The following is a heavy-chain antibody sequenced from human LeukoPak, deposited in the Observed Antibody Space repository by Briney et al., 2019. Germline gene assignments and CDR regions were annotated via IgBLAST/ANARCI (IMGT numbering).Heavy chain of an antibody. D-gene: IGHD6-19*01. CDR3: AKRTPHGQWLYYFDY. V-gene: IGHV3-23*01. Sequence: GSLLLSCAASGFTLSSYAMSWVRQAPGKGLEWVSAISGSGGSTYYADSVKGRFTISRDNSKNTLYLQMNSLRAEDAAVYYCAKRTPHGQWLYYFDYWGQGTLVTVSS. CDR2: ISGSGGST. J-gene: IGHJ4*02. CDR1: GFTLSSYA.